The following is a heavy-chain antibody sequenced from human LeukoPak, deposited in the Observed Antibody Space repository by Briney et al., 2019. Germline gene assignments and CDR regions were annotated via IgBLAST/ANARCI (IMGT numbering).Heavy chain of an antibody. CDR1: GYTFTSYD. J-gene: IGHJ6*02. CDR3: ARDYLWDYDFWSGYYSYYYYGMDV. V-gene: IGHV1-8*01. Sequence: ASVKVSCKASGYTFTSYDINWVRQATGQGLEWMGRMNPNSGNTGYAQKFQGRVTMTRNTSISTAYMELSSLRSEDTAVYYCARDYLWDYDFWSGYYSYYYYGMDVWGQGTTVTVSS. D-gene: IGHD3-3*01. CDR2: MNPNSGNT.